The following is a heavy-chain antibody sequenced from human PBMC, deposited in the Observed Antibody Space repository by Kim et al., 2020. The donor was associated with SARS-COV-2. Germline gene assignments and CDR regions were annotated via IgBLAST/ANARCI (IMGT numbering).Heavy chain of an antibody. J-gene: IGHJ5*02. Sequence: TISGSSKTHYADSVQGRFTISRDNSKNTIYLQMNSLRTEDTAVYFCDAGDRWGRGTLVTVSS. CDR2: ISGSSKT. V-gene: IGHV3-23*01. CDR3: DAGDR.